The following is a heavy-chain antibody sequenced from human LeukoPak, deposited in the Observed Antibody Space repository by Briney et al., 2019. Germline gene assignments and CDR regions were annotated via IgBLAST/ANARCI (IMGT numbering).Heavy chain of an antibody. CDR1: GYTFTGYY. Sequence: ASVKVSCKASGYTFTGYYMHWVRQAPGQGLEWMGLINPNSGGTNYAQELQGRVTMTMDTSLSTATMELKRLSSDDTDGYYFARGVAVAGDWGQGTLVTVSS. CDR3: ARGVAVAGD. D-gene: IGHD6-19*01. V-gene: IGHV1-2*02. J-gene: IGHJ1*01. CDR2: INPNSGGT.